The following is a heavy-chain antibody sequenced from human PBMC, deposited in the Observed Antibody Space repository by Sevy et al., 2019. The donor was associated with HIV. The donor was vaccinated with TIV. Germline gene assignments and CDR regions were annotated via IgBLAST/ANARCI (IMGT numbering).Heavy chain of an antibody. CDR2: IYSGDRT. CDR1: GFTVADSY. J-gene: IGHJ3*02. Sequence: GGSLRLSCAASGFTVADSYMSWVRQGPGKGLQWVSIIYSGDRTYYADSVKGRFTISRDNSKNTLYLQMNSLRAEDTAVYFCARLSVYYSDSSGYYTTGNAFDIWGQGTKVTVSS. D-gene: IGHD3-22*01. CDR3: ARLSVYYSDSSGYYTTGNAFDI. V-gene: IGHV3-53*01.